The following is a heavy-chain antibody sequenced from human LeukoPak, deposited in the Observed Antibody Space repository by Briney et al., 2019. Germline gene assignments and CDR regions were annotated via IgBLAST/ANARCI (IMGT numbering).Heavy chain of an antibody. CDR3: ARGRPAVVDY. J-gene: IGHJ4*02. Sequence: SETLSLTCAVYGGSFSGYYWSWIRQPPGKGLEWIGEINHSGSTNYNPSLKSRVTISVDTSKNQFSLNLSSVTAADAAVYYCARGRPAVVDYWGQGTLVTVSS. D-gene: IGHD6-19*01. CDR1: GGSFSGYY. CDR2: INHSGST. V-gene: IGHV4-34*01.